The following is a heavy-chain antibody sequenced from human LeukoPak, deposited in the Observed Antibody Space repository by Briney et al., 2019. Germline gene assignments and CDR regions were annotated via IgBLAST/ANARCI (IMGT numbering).Heavy chain of an antibody. V-gene: IGHV3-23*01. CDR1: SFLYSRYP. D-gene: IGHD1-26*01. CDR2: NRGSGGRT. CDR3: AKDLRGVFEASCLFDP. J-gene: IGHJ5*02. Sequence: PGGPLTLFCAASSFLYSRYPMRGVRHAPGKALEGLSANRGSGGRTLYADCVEARYTIPRDNSKNTLYLKVHSLSAGDTAVYYCAKDLRGVFEASCLFDPWGQGTLVTVSS.